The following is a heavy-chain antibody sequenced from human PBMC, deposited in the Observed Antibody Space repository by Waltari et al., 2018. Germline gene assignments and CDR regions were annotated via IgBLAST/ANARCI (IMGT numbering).Heavy chain of an antibody. CDR1: GVSINRTNYY. D-gene: IGHD3-16*01. CDR2: IYYTGNT. J-gene: IGHJ6*02. Sequence: QLQLQESGPGLVKPSETLSLTCTVSGVSINRTNYYWGWIRQSPGKGLEWIGTIYYTGNTYYNPSLKSRITISVDTSKNHFSLNLSAVTAADTAVYYCAGDLVGLVFYYGMDVWGQGTTVTVSS. CDR3: AGDLVGLVFYYGMDV. V-gene: IGHV4-39*07.